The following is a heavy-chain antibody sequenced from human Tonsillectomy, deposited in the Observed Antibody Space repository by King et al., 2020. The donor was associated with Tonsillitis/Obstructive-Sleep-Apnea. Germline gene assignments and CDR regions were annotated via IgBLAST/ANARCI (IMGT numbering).Heavy chain of an antibody. CDR1: GFTFSSYA. J-gene: IGHJ6*03. V-gene: IGHV3-30*01. D-gene: IGHD3-16*02. Sequence: VQLVESGGGVVQPGRSLRLSCAASGFTFSSYAMHWVRQAPGKGLEWVAVISYDGSNKYYADPVKGRFTISRDNSKNTLYLQMNSLRAEDTAVYYCARNGGDYVWGSYRDMDVWGKGTTVTVSS. CDR2: ISYDGSNK. CDR3: ARNGGDYVWGSYRDMDV.